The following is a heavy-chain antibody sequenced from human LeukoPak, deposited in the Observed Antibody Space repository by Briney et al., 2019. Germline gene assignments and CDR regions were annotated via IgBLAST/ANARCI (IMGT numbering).Heavy chain of an antibody. D-gene: IGHD2/OR15-2a*01. CDR2: IYYGGTS. Sequence: SETLSLTCTVSGGSISSYYWSWIRQPPGKGLEWIGYIYYGGTSNYNPSLKSRVTISIDMSKSQFSLNLSSVTAADTAMYFCATRPPVPKYYPFFDFWGQGTLLTVSS. CDR1: GGSISSYY. V-gene: IGHV4-59*01. CDR3: ATRPPVPKYYPFFDF. J-gene: IGHJ4*02.